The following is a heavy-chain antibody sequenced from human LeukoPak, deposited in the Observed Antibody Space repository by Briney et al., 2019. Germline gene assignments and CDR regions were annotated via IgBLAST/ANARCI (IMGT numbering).Heavy chain of an antibody. CDR1: GFTFSSYG. CDR3: AKDPAWYDSSGSDV. J-gene: IGHJ6*04. CDR2: ISYDGSNK. Sequence: GSLRLSCAASGFTFSSYGMHWVRQAPGKGLEWVAVISYDGSNKYYADSVKGRFTISRDNSKNTLYLQMNSLRAEDTAVYYCAKDPAWYDSSGSDVWGKGTTVTVSS. V-gene: IGHV3-30*18. D-gene: IGHD3-22*01.